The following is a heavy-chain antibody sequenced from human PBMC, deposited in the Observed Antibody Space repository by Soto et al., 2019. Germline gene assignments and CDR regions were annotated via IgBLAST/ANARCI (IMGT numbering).Heavy chain of an antibody. V-gene: IGHV4-59*01. Sequence: QVQLQESGPGLVKPSETLSLTCTVSGGSISSYYWSWIRQPPGKGLEWIGYIYYSGSTNYNPSLKSRVPRTVDTSKNQSSLKLSSVTAADTAVYYCATGGYCSSTSCYAGWFDPWGQGTLVTVSS. CDR2: IYYSGST. CDR3: ATGGYCSSTSCYAGWFDP. D-gene: IGHD2-2*01. CDR1: GGSISSYY. J-gene: IGHJ5*02.